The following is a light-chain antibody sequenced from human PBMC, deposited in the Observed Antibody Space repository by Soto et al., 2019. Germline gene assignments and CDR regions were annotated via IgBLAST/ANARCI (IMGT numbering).Light chain of an antibody. J-gene: IGKJ5*01. V-gene: IGKV3D-20*02. CDR1: QTFSSIY. CDR3: QQRHMWPIT. CDR2: DAY. Sequence: EFVLTQSPGTLSLSPGERATLSCRASQTFSSIYLAWYQQKPGQAPRLLIYDAYNRATGIPPRFSGSGSGTDFTLTISSLEPEDSAVYYCQQRHMWPITFGQGTRLEIK.